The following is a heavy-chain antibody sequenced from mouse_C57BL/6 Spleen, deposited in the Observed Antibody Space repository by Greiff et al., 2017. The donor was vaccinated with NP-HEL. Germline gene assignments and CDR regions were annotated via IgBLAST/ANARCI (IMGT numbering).Heavy chain of an antibody. Sequence: QVQLQQSGAELVRPGTSVKMSCKASGYTFTNYWIGWAKQRPGHGLEWIGDIYPGGGYTNYNEKFKGKATLTADKSSSTAYMQFSSLTSEDSAIYYCARWGYDYDGYFDYWGQGTTLTVSS. CDR1: GYTFTNYW. J-gene: IGHJ2*01. V-gene: IGHV1-63*01. CDR2: IYPGGGYT. D-gene: IGHD2-4*01. CDR3: ARWGYDYDGYFDY.